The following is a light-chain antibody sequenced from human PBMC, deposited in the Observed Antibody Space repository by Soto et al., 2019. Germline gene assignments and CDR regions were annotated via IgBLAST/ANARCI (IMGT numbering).Light chain of an antibody. Sequence: DIQMTQSPSSLPASVGDRVTITCRASQSISNRLNWYQQKPGRAPKLLIYGASSLHGGVLSRFSGSGSGTDFTLTISSLQPEDFATYFCQQSYRRWTFGQGTKVEVK. CDR3: QQSYRRWT. CDR2: GAS. V-gene: IGKV1-39*01. J-gene: IGKJ1*01. CDR1: QSISNR.